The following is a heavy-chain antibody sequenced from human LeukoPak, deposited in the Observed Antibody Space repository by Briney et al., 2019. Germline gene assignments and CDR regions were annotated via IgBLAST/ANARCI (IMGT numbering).Heavy chain of an antibody. Sequence: SETLSLTCAVFGGSFSGYYWSWIRQPPGKGLEWIGEIYHSGRSNYNPSLKSRVTISVDTSKNQFSLKLSSVTAADTAVYYCARRGYYDSSGYYYFDYWGQGTLVTVSS. CDR1: GGSFSGYY. V-gene: IGHV4-34*01. CDR3: ARRGYYDSSGYYYFDY. D-gene: IGHD3-22*01. J-gene: IGHJ4*02. CDR2: IYHSGRS.